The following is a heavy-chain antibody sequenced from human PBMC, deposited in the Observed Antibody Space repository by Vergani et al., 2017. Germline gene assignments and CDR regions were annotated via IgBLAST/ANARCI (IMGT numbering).Heavy chain of an antibody. D-gene: IGHD1-1*01. J-gene: IGHJ6*03. CDR3: AREFLTKETTLGYYYMGV. CDR2: ISYDGNKK. CDR1: GFPFSDYG. Sequence: QVQLVESGGGEVQPGRSLRLSCSAAGFPFSDYGVHWVRQAPGKGLEWVSVISYDGNKKNYADSVKGRFTISKDNSKHTLHLEMNALRAEDTAVYYCAREFLTKETTLGYYYMGV. V-gene: IGHV3-30*03.